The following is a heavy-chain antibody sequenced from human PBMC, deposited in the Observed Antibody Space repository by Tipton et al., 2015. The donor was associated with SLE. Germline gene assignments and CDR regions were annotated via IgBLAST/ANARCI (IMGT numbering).Heavy chain of an antibody. CDR2: IYYSGSTT. CDR1: NGSISRSSYY. D-gene: IGHD5-12*01. V-gene: IGHV4-39*01. CDR3: AGRRTGYRDAFDI. Sequence: TLSLTCSVSNGSISRSSYYWGWIRQPPGKGLEWIAGIYYSGSTTYYNPSLKSRVTIPVDTSNNQLSLLLTSVSAPDTAVYYCAGRRTGYRDAFDIWGQGTMVTVSS. J-gene: IGHJ3*02.